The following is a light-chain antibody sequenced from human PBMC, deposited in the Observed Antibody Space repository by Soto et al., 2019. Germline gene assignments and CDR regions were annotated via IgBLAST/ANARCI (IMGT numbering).Light chain of an antibody. J-gene: IGKJ5*01. CDR1: QSVSSN. V-gene: IGKV3-15*01. Sequence: EIVMRQSPATLSVSPGERATLSCRASQSVSSNLAWYQQKPGQAPRLLIYGASTRATGIPARFSGSGSGTEFTLTISSLQPDDFATYYCQQYNTYSTFGQGTRLE. CDR2: GAS. CDR3: QQYNTYST.